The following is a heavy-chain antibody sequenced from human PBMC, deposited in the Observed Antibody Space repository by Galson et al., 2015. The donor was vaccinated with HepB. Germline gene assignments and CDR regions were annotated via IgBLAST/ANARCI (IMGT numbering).Heavy chain of an antibody. D-gene: IGHD3-22*01. CDR1: GFTFSSYA. J-gene: IGHJ4*02. Sequence: SLRLSCAASGFTFSSYAMHWVRQAPGKGLEWVAVISYDGSNKYYADSVKGRFTISRDNSKNMLYLQMNSLRAEDTAVYYCARPAPDYYDSAGGLDYWGQGTLVTVSS. V-gene: IGHV3-30-3*01. CDR3: ARPAPDYYDSAGGLDY. CDR2: ISYDGSNK.